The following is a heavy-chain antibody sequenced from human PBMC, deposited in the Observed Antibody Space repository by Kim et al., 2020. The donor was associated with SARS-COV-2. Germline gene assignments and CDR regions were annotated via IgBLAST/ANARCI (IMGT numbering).Heavy chain of an antibody. V-gene: IGHV5-51*01. Sequence: SPSSQGQVTIAAEKSISTAYLQWSSLKASDTAMYYCARPIAAAGREFDYWGQGTLVTVSS. J-gene: IGHJ4*02. CDR3: ARPIAAAGREFDY. D-gene: IGHD6-13*01.